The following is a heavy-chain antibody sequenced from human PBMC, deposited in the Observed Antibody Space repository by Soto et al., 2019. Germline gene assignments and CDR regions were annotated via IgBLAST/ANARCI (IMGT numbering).Heavy chain of an antibody. CDR2: LSGSGGFT. Sequence: GGSLILSCAASGFTFSTYAMSWVRHGPGKGLEWVASLSGSGGFTEHADSVKGRFTISRDNSKNTLFLQMNRLRVEDTAVYYCARLGYDSSGYPIWFDPWGQGTLVTVSS. CDR1: GFTFSTYA. CDR3: ARLGYDSSGYPIWFDP. D-gene: IGHD3-22*01. J-gene: IGHJ5*02. V-gene: IGHV3-23*01.